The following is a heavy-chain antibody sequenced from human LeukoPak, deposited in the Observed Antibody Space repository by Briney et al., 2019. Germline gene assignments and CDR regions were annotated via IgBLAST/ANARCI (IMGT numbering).Heavy chain of an antibody. V-gene: IGHV3-64*01. J-gene: IGHJ4*02. CDR2: ISSNGGST. D-gene: IGHD6-19*01. CDR3: ARDSSGPYDY. Sequence: PGGSLRFSCAASGFTFSSYAMHWVRQAPGKGLEYVSAISSNGGSTYYANSVKGRFTISRDNSKNTLYLQMGSLRAEDMAVYYCARDSSGPYDYWGQGTLVTVSS. CDR1: GFTFSSYA.